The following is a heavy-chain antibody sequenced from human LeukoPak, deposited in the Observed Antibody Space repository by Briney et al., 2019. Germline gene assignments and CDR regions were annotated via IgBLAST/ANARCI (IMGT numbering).Heavy chain of an antibody. J-gene: IGHJ1*01. Sequence: GGSLRLSCAASGFTFNDYAMHWVRQAPGKGLEWVSLISWDSGNTYYADSVKGRFTISRGNSKNSLSLQMNSLRAEDTALYYCAKGPGAAVGKRYIQHWGQGTLVTVSS. D-gene: IGHD6-13*01. CDR1: GFTFNDYA. CDR2: ISWDSGNT. CDR3: AKGPGAAVGKRYIQH. V-gene: IGHV3-43D*03.